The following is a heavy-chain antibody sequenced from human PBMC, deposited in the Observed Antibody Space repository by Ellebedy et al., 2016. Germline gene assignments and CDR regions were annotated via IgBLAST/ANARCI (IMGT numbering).Heavy chain of an antibody. CDR2: IFYSGTT. D-gene: IGHD3-10*01. CDR3: ARLQLDWFGEQTYYFYGLDV. J-gene: IGHJ6*02. V-gene: IGHV4-30-4*01. Sequence: SETLSLTXSVSGGSIRSGNFYWSWIRQPPGKGLEWIGFIFYSGTTHYNPSLERRVSISVDTYRNQFSLKMRSVSAADTAVYYCARLQLDWFGEQTYYFYGLDVWGQGTTVAVSS. CDR1: GGSIRSGNFY.